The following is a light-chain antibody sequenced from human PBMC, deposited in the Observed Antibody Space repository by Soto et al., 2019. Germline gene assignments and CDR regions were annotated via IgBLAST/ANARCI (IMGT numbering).Light chain of an antibody. V-gene: IGKV1-5*01. CDR1: QSINSW. Sequence: DIQMTQSPSTLSESVGDRVTITCRASQSINSWLAWYQQKPGKAPKLLIYDASSLESGVPSRFSCSGSGTEFTLTISSLQPDDFATYYCQQYNRYSTWTFGQGTKVEIK. CDR3: QQYNRYSTWT. J-gene: IGKJ1*01. CDR2: DAS.